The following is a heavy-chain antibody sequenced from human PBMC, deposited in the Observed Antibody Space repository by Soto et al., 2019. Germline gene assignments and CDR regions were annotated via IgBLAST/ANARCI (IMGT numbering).Heavy chain of an antibody. Sequence: WASVKLSCKASGYTFTSYDINWVRQATGQGLEWMGWMNPNSGNTGYAQKFQGRVTMTRNTSISTAYMELSSLRSEDTAVYYCARESDIAAAGHNWFDPWGQGTLVTVSS. CDR1: GYTFTSYD. CDR3: ARESDIAAAGHNWFDP. J-gene: IGHJ5*02. V-gene: IGHV1-8*01. CDR2: MNPNSGNT. D-gene: IGHD6-13*01.